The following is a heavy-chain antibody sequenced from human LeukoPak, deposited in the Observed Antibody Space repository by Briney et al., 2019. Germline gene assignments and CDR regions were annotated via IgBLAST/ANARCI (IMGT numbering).Heavy chain of an antibody. CDR2: MNPNSGNT. J-gene: IGHJ4*02. Sequence: ASVKVSCKASGYTFTSYDINWVRQATGQGLEWMGWMNPNSGNTGYAQKFQGRVTMTRSTSISTAYMELSSLRSEDTAVYYCARGRMDYDSSGYSNDYWGQGTLVTVSS. CDR1: GYTFTSYD. D-gene: IGHD3-22*01. V-gene: IGHV1-8*01. CDR3: ARGRMDYDSSGYSNDY.